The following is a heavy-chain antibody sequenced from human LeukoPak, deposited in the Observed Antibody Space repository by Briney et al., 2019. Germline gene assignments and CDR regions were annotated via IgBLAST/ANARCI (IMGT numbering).Heavy chain of an antibody. J-gene: IGHJ4*02. CDR2: IYYSGST. D-gene: IGHD3-3*01. CDR3: ARVSRASWSGYPYYFDY. CDR1: GGSISSYY. V-gene: IGHV4-59*01. Sequence: PSETLSLTCTVSGGSISSYYWSWIRQPPGKGVEWIGYIYYSGSTNYNPSLKSRVTISVDTSKNQFSLKLSSVTAADTAVYYCARVSRASWSGYPYYFDYWGQGTLVTVSS.